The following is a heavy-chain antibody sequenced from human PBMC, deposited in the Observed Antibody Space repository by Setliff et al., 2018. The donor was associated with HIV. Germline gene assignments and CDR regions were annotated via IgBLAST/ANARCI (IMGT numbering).Heavy chain of an antibody. J-gene: IGHJ4*02. Sequence: SETLSLTCSVSGGPITSNTYFWDWIRQAPGKGLEWIGSIYHSGNTYYNPSLKSRVSISVDTPKRQFSLKLTSVTAGDSALYYCARRRGQKATGWYYFDFWGQGALVTVSS. CDR2: IYHSGNT. CDR1: GGPITSNTYF. CDR3: ARRRGQKATGWYYFDF. D-gene: IGHD6-19*01. V-gene: IGHV4-39*01.